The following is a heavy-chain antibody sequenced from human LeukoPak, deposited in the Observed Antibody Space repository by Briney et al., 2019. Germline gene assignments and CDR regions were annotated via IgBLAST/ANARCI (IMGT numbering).Heavy chain of an antibody. CDR2: VSGSGGVT. D-gene: IGHD3-3*02. Sequence: HPGGSLRLSCAASGFTFSNYATSWVRQAPGKGLEWVSGVSGSGGVTYHAESVKGRFTISRDNSKNTLHLQMNSLRAEDTAVCYCATFLAIVTARDSLYFQHWGQGTLVTVSS. CDR3: ATFLAIVTARDSLYFQH. J-gene: IGHJ1*01. V-gene: IGHV3-23*01. CDR1: GFTFSNYA.